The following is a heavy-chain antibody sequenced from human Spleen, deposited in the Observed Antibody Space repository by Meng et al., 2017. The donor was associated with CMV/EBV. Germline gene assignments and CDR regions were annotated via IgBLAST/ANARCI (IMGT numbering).Heavy chain of an antibody. J-gene: IGHJ4*02. CDR2: ISAYNGNT. CDR1: GYTFSSYG. D-gene: IGHD2-2*02. CDR3: ARHGGQYQLLYHFDY. V-gene: IGHV1-18*01. Sequence: ASVKVSCKASGYTFSSYGISWVRQAPGQGLEWMGWISAYNGNTNYAQKLQDRVTMSTDTSTSTAYMELRSLRSDDTAVYYCARHGGQYQLLYHFDYWGQGTLVTVSS.